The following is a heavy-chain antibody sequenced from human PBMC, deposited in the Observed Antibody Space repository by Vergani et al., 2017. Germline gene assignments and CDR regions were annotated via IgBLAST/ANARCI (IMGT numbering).Heavy chain of an antibody. CDR2: ISYDGSNK. CDR3: AKSYSGWNLGGGY. V-gene: IGHV3-30*18. D-gene: IGHD6-19*01. J-gene: IGHJ4*02. Sequence: QVQLVESGGGEVQPGRSLRLSCSAAGFPFSDYGVHWVRQAPGKGLEWVAVISYDGSNKYYADSVKGRFTISRDNSKNTLYLQMNSLRAEDTAVYYCAKSYSGWNLGGGYWGQGTLVTVSS. CDR1: GFPFSDYG.